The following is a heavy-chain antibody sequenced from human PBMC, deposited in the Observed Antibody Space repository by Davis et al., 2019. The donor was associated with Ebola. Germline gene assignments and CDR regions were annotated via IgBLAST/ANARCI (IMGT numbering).Heavy chain of an antibody. V-gene: IGHV3-33*05. Sequence: PGGSLRLSCAASGFTFSSYGMHWVRQAPGKGLEWVAVISYDGSNKYYADSVKGRFTISRDNSKNTLYLQMNSLRAEDTAVYYCARRRIVVVPAAPDYYYYGMDVWGQGTTVTVSS. CDR2: ISYDGSNK. CDR1: GFTFSSYG. J-gene: IGHJ6*02. D-gene: IGHD2-2*01. CDR3: ARRRIVVVPAAPDYYYYGMDV.